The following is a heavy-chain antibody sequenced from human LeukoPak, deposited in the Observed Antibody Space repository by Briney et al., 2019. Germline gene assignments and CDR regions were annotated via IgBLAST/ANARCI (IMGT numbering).Heavy chain of an antibody. D-gene: IGHD2-15*01. CDR1: GFTFSSYA. Sequence: GGSLRLSCAASGFTFSSYAMHWVRQAPGKGLEWVAVISYDGSNKYYADSVKGRFTISRDNSKNTLYLQMNSLRAEDTAVYYCARGYCSGGSCWESYGMDVWGKGTPVTVSS. J-gene: IGHJ6*04. CDR2: ISYDGSNK. CDR3: ARGYCSGGSCWESYGMDV. V-gene: IGHV3-30*04.